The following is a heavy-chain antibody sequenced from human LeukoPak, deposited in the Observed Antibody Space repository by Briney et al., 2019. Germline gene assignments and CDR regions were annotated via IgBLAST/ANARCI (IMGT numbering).Heavy chain of an antibody. Sequence: GGSLRLSCVASGFIVSTNYMSWVRQAPGKGLEWVSLIYRGDKTNYADSVKGRFTISRDKYKNTLYLQMNSLTTEDTAVYYCARTTYDILTLAQYFDLWGRGTLVTVSS. D-gene: IGHD3-9*01. V-gene: IGHV3-53*01. CDR3: ARTTYDILTLAQYFDL. CDR2: IYRGDKT. CDR1: GFIVSTNY. J-gene: IGHJ2*01.